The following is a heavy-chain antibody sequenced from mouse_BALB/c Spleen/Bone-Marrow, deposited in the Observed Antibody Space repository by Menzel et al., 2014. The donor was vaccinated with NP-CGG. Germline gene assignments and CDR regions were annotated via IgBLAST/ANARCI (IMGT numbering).Heavy chain of an antibody. D-gene: IGHD2-1*01. J-gene: IGHJ2*01. CDR1: GYSFTGYF. CDR2: INPYNGDT. V-gene: IGHV1-37*01. CDR3: GREIYYGNPDY. Sequence: EVNVVESGPELVKPGASVKISCKASGYSFTGYFMNWVKQSHGKSLEWIGRINPYNGDTFYNQKFKGKATLTVDKSSSTAHMELLSLTSEDSAVYYCGREIYYGNPDYWGQGTTLTVSS.